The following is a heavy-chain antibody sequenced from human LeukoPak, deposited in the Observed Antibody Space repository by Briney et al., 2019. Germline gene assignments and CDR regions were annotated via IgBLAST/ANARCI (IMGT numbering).Heavy chain of an antibody. J-gene: IGHJ5*02. D-gene: IGHD1-14*01. V-gene: IGHV1-8*01. CDR2: MNPNSGNT. CDR1: GYTFTSYD. Sequence: ASVKVSCKASGYTFTSYDINWVRQATGQGLEWMGWMNPNSGNTGYAQKFQGRVTMTRNTSISTAHMELSSLRSEDTAVYYCARGEEPTKHTNHWGQGTLVTVSS. CDR3: ARGEEPTKHTNH.